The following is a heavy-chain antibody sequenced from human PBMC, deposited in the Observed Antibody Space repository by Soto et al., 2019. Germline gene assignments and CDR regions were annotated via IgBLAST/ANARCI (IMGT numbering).Heavy chain of an antibody. J-gene: IGHJ4*02. CDR2: IYWNDDK. CDR3: AHRRGDSSSWSDIFDY. V-gene: IGHV2-5*01. Sequence: SGPTLVNPTQTLTLTCTFSGFSLSTSGVGVGWIRQPPGKALEWLALIYWNDDKRYSPSLKSRLTITKDTSKNQVVLTMTNMDPVDTATYYCAHRRGDSSSWSDIFDYWGQGTLVTVSS. D-gene: IGHD6-13*01. CDR1: GFSLSTSGVG.